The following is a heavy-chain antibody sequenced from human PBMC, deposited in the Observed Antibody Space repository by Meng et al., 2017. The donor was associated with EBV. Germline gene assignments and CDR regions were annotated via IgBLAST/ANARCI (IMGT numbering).Heavy chain of an antibody. CDR3: ARVATYDYIWGSYRYNYFDY. CDR2: IIPIFGTA. CDR1: GGTFSSYA. D-gene: IGHD3-16*02. Sequence: QWLLVRAGAGVKKPGSRVKVACKASGGTFSSYAISWVRQAPGQGLEWMGGIIPIFGTANYAQKFQGRVTITADKSTSTAYMELSSLRSEDTAVYYCARVATYDYIWGSYRYNYFDYWGQGTLVTVSS. V-gene: IGHV1-69*06. J-gene: IGHJ4*02.